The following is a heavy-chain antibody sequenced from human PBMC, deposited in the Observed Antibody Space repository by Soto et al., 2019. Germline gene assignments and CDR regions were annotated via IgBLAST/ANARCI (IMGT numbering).Heavy chain of an antibody. CDR3: AKDRMAGGNYGFDSDF. J-gene: IGHJ4*02. D-gene: IGHD3-16*01. CDR1: GFTFSSYG. CDR2: SSATGAGT. Sequence: EVQLLESGGGLVQPGGSLSLSCAASGFTFSSYGMTWVRQAPGKGLEWVSFSSATGAGTYYAASVKGRFTISRDTSKNMLYPQTTTLSCDATAVYYCAKDRMAGGNYGFDSDFWGQGALVIVSS. V-gene: IGHV3-23*01.